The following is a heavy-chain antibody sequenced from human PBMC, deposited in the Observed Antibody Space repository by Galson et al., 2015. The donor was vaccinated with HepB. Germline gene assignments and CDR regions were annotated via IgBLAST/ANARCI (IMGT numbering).Heavy chain of an antibody. D-gene: IGHD6-19*01. Sequence: SVKVSCKASGYTFTSYDINWVRQATGQGLEWMGWMNPNSGNTGYAQKFQGRVTMTRNTSISTAYMELSSLRSEDTAVYYCARGGSSGWFSPLAAAPGGGPGDYWGQGTLVTVSS. CDR1: GYTFTSYD. J-gene: IGHJ4*02. CDR2: MNPNSGNT. CDR3: ARGGSSGWFSPLAAAPGGGPGDY. V-gene: IGHV1-8*01.